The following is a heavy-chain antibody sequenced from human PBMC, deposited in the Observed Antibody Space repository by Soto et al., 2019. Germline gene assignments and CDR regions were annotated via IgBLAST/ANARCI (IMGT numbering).Heavy chain of an antibody. J-gene: IGHJ4*02. Sequence: SETLSLTCTDSGGSINSRSYYWGWIRQSPGKGLEWIGSIYYSGSTYYNPSLKSRVAMSVDTSKNQFSLKLRPVSAADTAVYYCARQRTSVVTQAYFDDWGQGSLVTVSS. CDR2: IYYSGST. V-gene: IGHV4-39*01. CDR1: GGSINSRSYY. D-gene: IGHD2-21*02. CDR3: ARQRTSVVTQAYFDD.